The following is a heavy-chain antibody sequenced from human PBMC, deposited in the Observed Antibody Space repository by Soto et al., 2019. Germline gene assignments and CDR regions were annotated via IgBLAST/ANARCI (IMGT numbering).Heavy chain of an antibody. D-gene: IGHD3-16*02. Sequence: EVQLVESGGGLVQPGRSLRLSCAASGFTFDDYAMHWVRQAPGKGLEWVSGISWNSGSIGYADSVKGRFTISRDNAKNSLYLQMNSLRAEDTALYYCAKGHHITYYDYIWGSYRYQGTFDYWGQGTLVTVSS. V-gene: IGHV3-9*01. CDR2: ISWNSGSI. CDR1: GFTFDDYA. J-gene: IGHJ4*02. CDR3: AKGHHITYYDYIWGSYRYQGTFDY.